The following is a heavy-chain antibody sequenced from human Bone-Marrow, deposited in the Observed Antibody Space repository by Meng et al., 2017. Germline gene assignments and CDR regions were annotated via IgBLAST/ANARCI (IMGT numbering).Heavy chain of an antibody. Sequence: QVHLNHWGAGLLKSSETLSLTFAVYGGSFSGYYWSWIRQPPGKGLEWIGEINHSGSTNYNPSLKSRVTISVDTSKNQFSLKLSSVTAADTAVYYCARLAYDSSGYWFDYWGQGTLVTVSS. V-gene: IGHV4-34*01. CDR2: INHSGST. CDR3: ARLAYDSSGYWFDY. D-gene: IGHD3-22*01. CDR1: GGSFSGYY. J-gene: IGHJ4*02.